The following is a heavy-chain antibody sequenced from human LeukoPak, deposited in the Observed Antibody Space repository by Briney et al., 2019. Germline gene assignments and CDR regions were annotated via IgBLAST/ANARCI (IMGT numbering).Heavy chain of an antibody. CDR1: GFTVSSNY. Sequence: GGSLRLSCAASGFTVSSNYMSWVRQAPGKGLEWVSVIYSGGSTYYADSVKGRFTISRDNSKKTLYLQMNSLRAEDTAVYYCARGPNYYDSSGYYLVDYWGQGTLVTVSS. CDR2: IYSGGST. CDR3: ARGPNYYDSSGYYLVDY. J-gene: IGHJ4*02. D-gene: IGHD3-22*01. V-gene: IGHV3-66*02.